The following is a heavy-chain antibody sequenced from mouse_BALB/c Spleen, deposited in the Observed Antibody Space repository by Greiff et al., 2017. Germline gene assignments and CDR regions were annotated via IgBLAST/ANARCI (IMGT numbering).Heavy chain of an antibody. CDR2: INPGSGGT. D-gene: IGHD1-1*01. V-gene: IGHV1-54*01. CDR3: ARFYGSSYWYFDV. CDR1: GYAFTNYL. Sequence: QVQLQQSGAELVRPGTSVKVSCKASGYAFTNYLIEWVKQRPGQGLEWIGVINPGSGGTNYNEKFKGKATLTADKSSSTAYMQLSSLTSYDSAVYFCARFYGSSYWYFDVWGAGTTVTVSS. J-gene: IGHJ1*01.